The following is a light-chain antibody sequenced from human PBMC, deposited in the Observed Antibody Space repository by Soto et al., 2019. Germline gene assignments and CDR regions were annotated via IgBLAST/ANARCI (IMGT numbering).Light chain of an antibody. CDR3: QHYGSYPWA. Sequence: DIQMTQSPSSLSASVGDRVTITCRASQSISGWLAWYQQKPGEAPKVLIYDASSLESGVPSRFSGSGSGTEFTLTISSLQPDDFATYYCQHYGSYPWAFGQGTKVDIK. CDR2: DAS. CDR1: QSISGW. V-gene: IGKV1-5*01. J-gene: IGKJ1*01.